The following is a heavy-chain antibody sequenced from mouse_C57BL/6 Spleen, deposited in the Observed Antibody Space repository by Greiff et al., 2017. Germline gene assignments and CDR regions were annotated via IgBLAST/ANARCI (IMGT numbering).Heavy chain of an antibody. D-gene: IGHD3-3*01. Sequence: VQLQQSGPGLVQPSQSLSITCTVSGFSLTSYGVHWVRQPPGKGLEWLGVIWGDGGKNYHSALISRLSISKDNSKSQVFLKLNSLQTDDTATYYGAKGTAWFAYWGQGTLVTVSA. CDR3: AKGTAWFAY. CDR1: GFSLTSYG. V-gene: IGHV2-3*01. CDR2: IWGDGGK. J-gene: IGHJ3*01.